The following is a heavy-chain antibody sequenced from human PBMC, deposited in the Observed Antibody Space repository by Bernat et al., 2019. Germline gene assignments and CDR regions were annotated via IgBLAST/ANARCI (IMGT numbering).Heavy chain of an antibody. V-gene: IGHV4-39*01. D-gene: IGHD2-2*01. CDR2: IYYSGST. CDR3: ARPLPPEDIVVVPAINAFDI. Sequence: QLQLQESGPGLVKPSETLSLTCTVSGGSISSSSYYWGWIRQPPGKGLGWIGSIYYSGSTYYNPSLKSRVTISVDTSKNQFSLKLSTVTAADTAVYYCARPLPPEDIVVVPAINAFDIWGQGTMVTVSS. CDR1: GGSISSSSYY. J-gene: IGHJ3*02.